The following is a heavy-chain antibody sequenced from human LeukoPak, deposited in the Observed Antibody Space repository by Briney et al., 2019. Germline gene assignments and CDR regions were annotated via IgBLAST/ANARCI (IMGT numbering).Heavy chain of an antibody. J-gene: IGHJ4*01. CDR2: ISGAGDRT. D-gene: IGHD3-10*01. V-gene: IGHV3-23*01. CDR1: GITFSTFA. Sequence: GGSLRLSCAASGITFSTFAMTWVRQAPGRGLECVSVISGAGDRTYYAETVRGRFTVSRDNSKNTLYLQMNSLRAEDTAVYYCAKGHSPYGTGFDFWGQAPWSPSPQ. CDR3: AKGHSPYGTGFDF.